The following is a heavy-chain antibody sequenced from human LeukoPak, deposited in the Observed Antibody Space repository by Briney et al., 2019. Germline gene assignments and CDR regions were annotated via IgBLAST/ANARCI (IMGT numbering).Heavy chain of an antibody. CDR3: ARGKSSGWYEWDAFGI. Sequence: SETLSLTCTVSGGSISSYYWSWIRQPAGKGLEWIGRIYTSGSTNYNPSLKSRVTMSVDTSKNQFSLKLSSVTAADTAVYYCARGKSSGWYEWDAFGIWGQGTMVTVSS. D-gene: IGHD6-19*01. J-gene: IGHJ3*02. CDR1: GGSISSYY. CDR2: IYTSGST. V-gene: IGHV4-4*07.